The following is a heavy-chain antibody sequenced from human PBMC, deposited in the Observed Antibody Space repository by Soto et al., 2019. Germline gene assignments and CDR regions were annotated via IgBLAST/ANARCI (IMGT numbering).Heavy chain of an antibody. CDR1: GFTFTNAW. J-gene: IGHJ5*02. CDR2: IKSKSDGGST. CDR3: TADLRSPTRRFDP. D-gene: IGHD4-17*01. V-gene: IGHV3-15*01. Sequence: EAQLVESGGGFVEPGESLRLACSASGFTFTNAWMNWVRQAPGKGLEWVGRIKSKSDGGSTDYAAPVKGRFSISRDDSKNTVSLQMNSLKIEDTVVYYCTADLRSPTRRFDPWGQGTLVTISS.